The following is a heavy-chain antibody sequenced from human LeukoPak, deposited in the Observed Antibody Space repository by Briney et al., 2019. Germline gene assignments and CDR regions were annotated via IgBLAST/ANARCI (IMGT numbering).Heavy chain of an antibody. CDR1: GYTFISYD. D-gene: IGHD5-12*01. V-gene: IGHV1-8*01. J-gene: IGHJ4*02. Sequence: ASVKVSCKASGYTFISYDINWVRQATGQGLEWMGWMNPNSGNTGYAQKFQGRVTMTRNTSISTAYMELSSLRSEDTAAYYCARRCSGYDEMDYWGQGTLVTVSS. CDR2: MNPNSGNT. CDR3: ARRCSGYDEMDY.